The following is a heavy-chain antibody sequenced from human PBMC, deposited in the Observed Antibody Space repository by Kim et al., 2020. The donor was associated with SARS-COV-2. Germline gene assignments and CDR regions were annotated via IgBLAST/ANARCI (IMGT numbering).Heavy chain of an antibody. Sequence: GGSLRLSCAASGFTFSSYSMNWVRQAPGKGLEWVSSISSSSSYIYYADSVKGRFTISRDNAKNSLYLQMNSLRAEDTAVYYCARDAHGIDYGDYVGDYYYGMDVWGQGTTVTVSS. CDR1: GFTFSSYS. J-gene: IGHJ6*02. CDR3: ARDAHGIDYGDYVGDYYYGMDV. V-gene: IGHV3-21*01. CDR2: ISSSSSYI. D-gene: IGHD4-17*01.